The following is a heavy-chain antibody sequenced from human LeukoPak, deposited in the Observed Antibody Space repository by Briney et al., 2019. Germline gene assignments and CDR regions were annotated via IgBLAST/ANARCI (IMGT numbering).Heavy chain of an antibody. CDR1: GFTFNKYW. CDR2: IRQEGGER. J-gene: IGHJ3*02. CDR3: ARDKEEMVRAPFAFDI. D-gene: IGHD3-10*01. Sequence: GGSLRLSCIGSGFTFNKYWMSWVRQAPGKGLEWVANIRQEGGERYYVDSVKGRFTISRDNAERSVYLQMNSLRVEDTAVYYCARDKEEMVRAPFAFDIWGQGTTVTVSS. V-gene: IGHV3-7*01.